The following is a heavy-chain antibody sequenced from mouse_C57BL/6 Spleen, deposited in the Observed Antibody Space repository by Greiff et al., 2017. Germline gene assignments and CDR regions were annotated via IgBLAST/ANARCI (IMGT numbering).Heavy chain of an antibody. CDR1: GYTFTSYW. CDR2: IYPGSGST. CDR3: ARSGPYGIWFAY. V-gene: IGHV1-55*01. J-gene: IGHJ3*01. Sequence: VQLQQPGAELVKPGASVKMSCKASGYTFTSYWITWVKQRPGQGLEWIGDIYPGSGSTNYTEKFKSKATLTVDTSSSTAYMQLSSLTSEDSAVYSCARSGPYGIWFAYWGQGTLVTVSA. D-gene: IGHD2-1*01.